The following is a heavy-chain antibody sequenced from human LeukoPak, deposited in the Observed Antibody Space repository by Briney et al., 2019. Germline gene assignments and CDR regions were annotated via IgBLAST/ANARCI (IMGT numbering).Heavy chain of an antibody. J-gene: IGHJ4*02. Sequence: GGSLRLSCAASGFTFDDYAMSWVRQAPGKGLEWVSDISWRSDSVDYAESVKGRFTISRDNAKNSLYLQMNSLRADDTALYYCAKDWSYGGNSWKYFGSWGQGILVTVSS. CDR2: ISWRSDSV. D-gene: IGHD4-23*01. V-gene: IGHV3-9*01. CDR1: GFTFDDYA. CDR3: AKDWSYGGNSWKYFGS.